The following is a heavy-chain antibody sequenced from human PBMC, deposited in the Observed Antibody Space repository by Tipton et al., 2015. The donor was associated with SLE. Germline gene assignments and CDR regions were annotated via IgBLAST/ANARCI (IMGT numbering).Heavy chain of an antibody. Sequence: LRLSCTVSGGSISSSSYYWGWIRQPPGKGLEWIGSIYYSGSTYYNPSRKSRVTISVDTSNNQFSLKLSSVTAADTAVYYCARHAQLGREYWYVDLWGRGTLVTDSS. V-gene: IGHV4-39*01. CDR3: ARHAQLGREYWYVDL. D-gene: IGHD7-27*01. J-gene: IGHJ2*01. CDR2: IYYSGST. CDR1: GGSISSSSYY.